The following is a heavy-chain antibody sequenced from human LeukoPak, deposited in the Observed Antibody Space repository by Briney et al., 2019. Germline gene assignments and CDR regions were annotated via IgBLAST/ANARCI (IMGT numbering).Heavy chain of an antibody. D-gene: IGHD3-10*01. Sequence: ESGPTLVNPTQTLTLTCTFSGFSLSRNTVGVGWIRQPPGRALEWLASIYWNDNKRYRPSLRDRVTITKDTSKNQVVLTVTNMDPVDTATYYCAHRGVVREKYFLHWGQGTLVTVS. CDR2: IYWNDNK. CDR1: GFSLSRNTVG. J-gene: IGHJ1*01. V-gene: IGHV2-5*01. CDR3: AHRGVVREKYFLH.